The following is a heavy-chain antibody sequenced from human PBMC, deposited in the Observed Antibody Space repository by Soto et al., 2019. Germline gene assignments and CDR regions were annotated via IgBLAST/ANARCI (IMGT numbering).Heavy chain of an antibody. CDR2: IYYSGST. CDR1: GGSINSYY. D-gene: IGHD5-18*01. CDR3: ARWGVDTAMVTEWFDP. J-gene: IGHJ5*02. Sequence: SETLSLTCTVSGGSINSYYWSWIRQPPGKGLEWIGYIYYSGSTNYNPSLKSRVTMSVDTSKNQFSLKLSSVTAADTAVYYCARWGVDTAMVTEWFDPWGQGTPVTVSS. V-gene: IGHV4-59*08.